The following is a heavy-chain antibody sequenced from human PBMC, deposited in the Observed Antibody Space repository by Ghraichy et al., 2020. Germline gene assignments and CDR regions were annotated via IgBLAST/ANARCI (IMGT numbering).Heavy chain of an antibody. CDR3: ARHGMEDYYYYMDV. CDR2: IYYSGST. D-gene: IGHD1-1*01. V-gene: IGHV4-59*08. Sequence: SETLSLTCTVSGGSISSYYWSWIRQPPGKGLEWIGYIYYSGSTNYNPSLKSRVTISVDTSKNQFSLKLSSVTAADTAVYYCARHGMEDYYYYMDVWGKGTMVTVSS. J-gene: IGHJ6*03. CDR1: GGSISSYY.